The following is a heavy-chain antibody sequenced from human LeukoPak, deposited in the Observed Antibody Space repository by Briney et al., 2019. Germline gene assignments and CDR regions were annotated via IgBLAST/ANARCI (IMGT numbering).Heavy chain of an antibody. D-gene: IGHD3-10*01. Sequence: SVKVSCKSSGYTFTCYYMHWVRQAPGQGLEWMGIINPSGGSTSYAQKFQGRVTMTRDMSTSTVYMELISLRSEDTAVYYCARASGFGETLYYYCMDVWGKGTTVTVSS. V-gene: IGHV1-46*01. CDR3: ARASGFGETLYYYCMDV. CDR1: GYTFTCYY. J-gene: IGHJ6*03. CDR2: INPSGGST.